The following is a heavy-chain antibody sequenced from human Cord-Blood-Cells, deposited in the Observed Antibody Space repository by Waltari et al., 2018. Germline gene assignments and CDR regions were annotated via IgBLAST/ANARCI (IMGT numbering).Heavy chain of an antibody. CDR1: GFTFSSYG. CDR2: ISYDGSNK. CDR3: AKDYYDYIWGSYRTNYYYYYGMDV. D-gene: IGHD3-16*02. V-gene: IGHV3-30*18. Sequence: QVQLVESGGGVVQPGRSLRLSCAASGFTFSSYGMHWVRQAPGKGLEWVAVISYDGSNKYYADSVKGRFTISRDNSKNTLYLQMNSLRAEDTAVYYCAKDYYDYIWGSYRTNYYYYYGMDVWGQGTTVTVSS. J-gene: IGHJ6*02.